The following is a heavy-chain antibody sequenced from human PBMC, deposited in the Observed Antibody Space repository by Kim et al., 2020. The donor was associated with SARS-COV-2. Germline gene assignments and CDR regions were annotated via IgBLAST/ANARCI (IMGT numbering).Heavy chain of an antibody. CDR3: ASAGYSSSPPFYY. D-gene: IGHD6-13*01. J-gene: IGHJ4*02. Sequence: GGSLRLSCAASGFTFSSYSMNWVRQAPGKGLEWVSSISSSSSYIYYADSVKGRFTISRDNAKNSLYLQMNSLRAEDTAVYYCASAGYSSSPPFYYWGQGTLVTVSS. V-gene: IGHV3-21*01. CDR2: ISSSSSYI. CDR1: GFTFSSYS.